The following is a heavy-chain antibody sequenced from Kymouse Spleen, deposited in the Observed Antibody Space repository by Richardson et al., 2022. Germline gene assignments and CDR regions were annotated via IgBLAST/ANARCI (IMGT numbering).Heavy chain of an antibody. Sequence: EVQLVESGGGLVQPGRSLRLSCAASGFTFDDYAMHWVRQAPGKGLEWVSGISWNSGSIGYADSVKGRFTISRDNAKNSLYLQMNSLRAEDTALYYCAKDMRNWNYGDYYGMDVWGQGTTVTVSS. D-gene: IGHD1-7*01. J-gene: IGHJ6*02. CDR3: AKDMRNWNYGDYYGMDV. V-gene: IGHV3-9*01. CDR1: GFTFDDYA. CDR2: ISWNSGSI.